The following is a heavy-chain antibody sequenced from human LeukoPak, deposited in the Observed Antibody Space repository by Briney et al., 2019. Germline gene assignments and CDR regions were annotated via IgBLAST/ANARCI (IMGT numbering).Heavy chain of an antibody. CDR2: IYYSGST. CDR1: GGSISSYC. D-gene: IGHD3-22*01. CDR3: ARGYYYDSSGYYPFDY. J-gene: IGHJ4*02. V-gene: IGHV4-59*01. Sequence: SETLSLTCTVSGGSISSYCWSWIRQPPGKGLEWIGYIYYSGSTNYNPSLKSRVTISVDTSKNQFSLKLSSVTAADTAVYYCARGYYYDSSGYYPFDYWGQGTLVTVSS.